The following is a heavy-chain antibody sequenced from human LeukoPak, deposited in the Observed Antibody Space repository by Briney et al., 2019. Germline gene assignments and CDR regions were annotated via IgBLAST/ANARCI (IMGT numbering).Heavy chain of an antibody. CDR2: ISSGSTYI. Sequence: PGGSLRLSGAASGFSFSSYSMNWVRQAPGKGLEWVSSISSGSTYIYYADSVKGRFTISRDNAKNSLYLQVSTLRAEDTAVYYCAREISSSTSFDYWGQGTLVTVSS. D-gene: IGHD2-2*01. V-gene: IGHV3-21*01. CDR1: GFSFSSYS. CDR3: AREISSSTSFDY. J-gene: IGHJ4*02.